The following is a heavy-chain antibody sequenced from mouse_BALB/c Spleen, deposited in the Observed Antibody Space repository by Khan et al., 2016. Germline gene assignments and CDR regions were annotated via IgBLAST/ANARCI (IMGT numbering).Heavy chain of an antibody. D-gene: IGHD1-1*01. Sequence: EVQLQESGGGLVQPGGSLKLSCAASGFDFSRYWMSWVRQAPGKGLEWIGEINQDSSTINYSPSLKDKFIISRDNAKNTLYLQMSKVRSEDTALYYCARLYYYGCVDYWGQGTTLTVSS. J-gene: IGHJ2*01. CDR1: GFDFSRYW. CDR3: ARLYYYGCVDY. V-gene: IGHV4-1*02. CDR2: INQDSSTI.